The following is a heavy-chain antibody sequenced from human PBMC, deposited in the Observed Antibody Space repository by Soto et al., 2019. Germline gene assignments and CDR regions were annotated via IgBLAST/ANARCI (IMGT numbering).Heavy chain of an antibody. D-gene: IGHD2-15*01. CDR3: AHRQYCSGGSCYDS. J-gene: IGHJ5*01. Sequence: QITLKESGPPLVKTTQTLTLTCTFSGFSLSNSGVGVGWIRQPPGTALEWLAIIFWDDDKRYSPSLKSRLTITKDTSKNQVVLTMTNMDPVDTATYYCAHRQYCSGGSCYDSWGQGTLFTVSS. CDR1: GFSLSNSGVG. V-gene: IGHV2-5*02. CDR2: IFWDDDK.